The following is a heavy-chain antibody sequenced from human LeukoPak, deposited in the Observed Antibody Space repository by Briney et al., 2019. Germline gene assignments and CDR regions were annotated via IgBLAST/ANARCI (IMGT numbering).Heavy chain of an antibody. J-gene: IGHJ5*02. Sequence: SETLSLTCTVSGGSVSSGNYCWSWIRQPPGKGLEWIGYIFYSGSTKYNPSLQSRVTILRDTSKNQFSLKMTSVTAADTAVYYCSRSECVYYGSGSSGTYYPHWFDPWGQGTLVIVSS. D-gene: IGHD3-10*01. V-gene: IGHV4-61*01. CDR1: GGSVSSGNYC. CDR2: IFYSGST. CDR3: SRSECVYYGSGSSGTYYPHWFDP.